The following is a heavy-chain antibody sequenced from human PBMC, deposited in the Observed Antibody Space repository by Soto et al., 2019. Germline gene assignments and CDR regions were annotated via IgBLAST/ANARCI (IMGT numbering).Heavy chain of an antibody. J-gene: IGHJ4*02. CDR2: ISSSSSYI. D-gene: IGHD3-10*01. Sequence: EVQLVESGGGLVKPGGSLRLSCAASGFTFSSYSMNWVRQAPGKGLEWVSSISSSSSYIYYADSVKGRFTISRDNAKKSLYLQMNSLRAEDTAVYYCAREPITMVRGVTTFDYWGQGTLVTVSS. V-gene: IGHV3-21*01. CDR3: AREPITMVRGVTTFDY. CDR1: GFTFSSYS.